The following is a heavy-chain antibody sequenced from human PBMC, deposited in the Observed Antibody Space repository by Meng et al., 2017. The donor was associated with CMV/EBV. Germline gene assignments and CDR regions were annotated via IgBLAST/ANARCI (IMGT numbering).Heavy chain of an antibody. V-gene: IGHV3-21*04. CDR2: ISSSSSYI. CDR1: GFTFSSYS. D-gene: IGHD3-3*01. J-gene: IGHJ6*02. CDR3: ARGGGITIFGVVIIQLETGVDV. Sequence: GESLKISCAASGFTFSSYSMNRVRQAPGKGLEWVSSISSSSSYIYYADSVKGRFTISRDNAKNSLYLQMNSLRAEDTAVYYCARGGGITIFGVVIIQLETGVDVWGQGTTVTVSS.